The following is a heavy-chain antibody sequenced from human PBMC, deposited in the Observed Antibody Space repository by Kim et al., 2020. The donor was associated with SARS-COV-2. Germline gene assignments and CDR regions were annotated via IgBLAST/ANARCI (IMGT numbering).Heavy chain of an antibody. D-gene: IGHD3-10*01. CDR1: GGSISSYY. Sequence: SETLSLTCTVSGGSISSYYWSWIRQPPGKGLEWIAYISYSGSTNYSPSLKGRVTISVDTSKNQFSLKLNSVTAADTAVYYCARERRSGTYYYFDYWGQRTLVTVSS. J-gene: IGHJ4*02. CDR3: ARERRSGTYYYFDY. CDR2: ISYSGST. V-gene: IGHV4-59*01.